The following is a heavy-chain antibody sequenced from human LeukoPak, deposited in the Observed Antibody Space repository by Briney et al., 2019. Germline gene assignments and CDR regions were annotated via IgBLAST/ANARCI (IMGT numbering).Heavy chain of an antibody. V-gene: IGHV3-49*03. CDR3: TRGEVEYYYDSSGYAILDY. J-gene: IGHJ4*02. CDR1: GFTFGDYA. CDR2: IRSKAYGGTT. Sequence: GGSLRLSCTASGFTFGDYAMSWFRQAPGKGLEWVGFIRSKAYGGTTEYAASVIGRFTISRDDSKSIAYLQMNSLKTEDTAVYYCTRGEVEYYYDSSGYAILDYWGQGTLVTVSS. D-gene: IGHD3-22*01.